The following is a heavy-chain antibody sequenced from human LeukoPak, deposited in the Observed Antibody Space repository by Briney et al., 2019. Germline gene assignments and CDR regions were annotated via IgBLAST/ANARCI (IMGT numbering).Heavy chain of an antibody. CDR2: IHYSGTT. J-gene: IGHJ4*02. D-gene: IGHD5-24*01. V-gene: IGHV4-59*08. CDR1: GDSITGFY. CDR3: AGSRRDGYNEGFFDY. Sequence: PSETLSLTCTVSGDSITGFYWNWIRQPPGKGLEWIGYIHYSGTTNYNPSLKSRVSISVDTSKTQFSLKLSSVTAADTAVYYCAGSRRDGYNEGFFDYWGQGTLVTVSS.